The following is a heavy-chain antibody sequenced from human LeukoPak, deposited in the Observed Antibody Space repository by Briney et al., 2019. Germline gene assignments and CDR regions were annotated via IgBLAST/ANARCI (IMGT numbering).Heavy chain of an antibody. CDR2: INPQTGFT. Sequence: ASVKVSCTASGYSFTGYYLHWVRQAPGQGLEWMGWINPQTGFTTIAQKFQGRVTMTMDTSISTIYMEMNSLRSDDTATFYCARDQADNYYALDVWGQGT. J-gene: IGHJ6*02. CDR1: GYSFTGYY. CDR3: ARDQADNYYALDV. D-gene: IGHD5-24*01. V-gene: IGHV1-2*02.